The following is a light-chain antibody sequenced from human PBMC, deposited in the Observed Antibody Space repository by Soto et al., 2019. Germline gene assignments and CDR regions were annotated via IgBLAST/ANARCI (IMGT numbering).Light chain of an antibody. CDR2: EVS. V-gene: IGLV2-8*01. Sequence: QSALTQPPSASGSPGQSVTISCTGTSSDVGGYNYVSWYQQHPGKAPKLMIYEVSKRPSGVPYRFSGSKSGNTASLTVSGLRAEDEADYYCSSYADSNNYVFGTGTQLTVL. CDR1: SSDVGGYNY. J-gene: IGLJ1*01. CDR3: SSYADSNNYV.